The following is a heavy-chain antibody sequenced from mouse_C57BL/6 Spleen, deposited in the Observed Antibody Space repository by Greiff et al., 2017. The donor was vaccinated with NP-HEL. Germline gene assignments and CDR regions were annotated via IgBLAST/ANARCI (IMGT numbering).Heavy chain of an antibody. D-gene: IGHD3-2*02. Sequence: QVQLKQPGAELVRPGSSVKLSCKASGYTFTSYWMDWVKQRPGQGLEWIGNIYPSDSETHYNQKFKDKATLTVDKSSSTAYMQLSSLTSEDSAVYYCARDSSGSRFAYWGQGTLVTVSA. V-gene: IGHV1-61*01. CDR3: ARDSSGSRFAY. J-gene: IGHJ3*01. CDR2: IYPSDSET. CDR1: GYTFTSYW.